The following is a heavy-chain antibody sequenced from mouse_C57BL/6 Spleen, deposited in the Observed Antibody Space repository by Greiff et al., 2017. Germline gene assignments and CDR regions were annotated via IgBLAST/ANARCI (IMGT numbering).Heavy chain of an antibody. CDR1: GFTFSSYT. Sequence: EVKVVESGGGLVKPGGSLKLSCAASGFTFSSYTMSWVRQTPEKRLEWVATISGGGGNTYYPDSVKGRFTISRDNAKNTLYLQMSSLRSEDTALYYCARHNWDYAMDYWGQGTSVTVSS. D-gene: IGHD4-1*01. V-gene: IGHV5-9*01. J-gene: IGHJ4*01. CDR3: ARHNWDYAMDY. CDR2: ISGGGGNT.